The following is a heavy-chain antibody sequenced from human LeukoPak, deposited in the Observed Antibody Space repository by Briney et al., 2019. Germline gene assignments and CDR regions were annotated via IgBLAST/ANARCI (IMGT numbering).Heavy chain of an antibody. CDR1: GYSFTSHW. J-gene: IGHJ1*01. Sequence: PGESLKISCKGSGYSFTSHWIGWVRQIPGKGLEWMGIIYPGCSDTRYRTSFQGRVTISADKSISTAYLQWSSLKAADTAMYYCARLEKGTMVYWGQGTLVTVSS. D-gene: IGHD3-10*01. CDR3: ARLEKGTMVY. V-gene: IGHV5-51*01. CDR2: IYPGCSDT.